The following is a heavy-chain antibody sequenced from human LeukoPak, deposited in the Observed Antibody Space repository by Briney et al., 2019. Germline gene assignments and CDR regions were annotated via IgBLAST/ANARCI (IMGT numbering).Heavy chain of an antibody. CDR3: ARRGDPRSFEVLRYFDWLAHFDY. CDR1: GFTFSSYA. V-gene: IGHV3-30-3*01. Sequence: GGFLRLSCAASGFTFSSYAMHWVRQAPGKGLEWVAVISYDGSNKYYADSVKGRFTISRDNSKNTLYLQMNSLSAEDTAVYYCARRGDPRSFEVLRYFDWLAHFDYWGQGTLVTVSS. J-gene: IGHJ4*02. D-gene: IGHD3-9*01. CDR2: ISYDGSNK.